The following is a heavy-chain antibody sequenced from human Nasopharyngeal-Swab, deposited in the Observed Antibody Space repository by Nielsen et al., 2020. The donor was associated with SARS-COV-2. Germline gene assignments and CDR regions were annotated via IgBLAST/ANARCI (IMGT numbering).Heavy chain of an antibody. Sequence: SCAISGDSVSSSSAAWNWIRQSPSRGLEWLGRTYYRSTWYNDYAVSVKSRITINPDTSTNQFSLHLNSVTPEDTAVYYCARARGAYGDYYYYYYTDVWGKGTTVTVSS. CDR2: TYYRSTWYN. CDR1: GDSVSSSSAA. CDR3: ARARGAYGDYYYYYYTDV. V-gene: IGHV6-1*01. J-gene: IGHJ6*03. D-gene: IGHD4-17*01.